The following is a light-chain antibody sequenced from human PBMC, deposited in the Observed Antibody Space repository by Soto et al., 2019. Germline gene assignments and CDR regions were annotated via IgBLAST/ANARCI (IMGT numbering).Light chain of an antibody. CDR1: SSEVGGNNH. J-gene: IGLJ1*01. Sequence: QSVLTQPASVSGSPGQSITISCTGTSSEVGGNNHVSWYQHHPGKAPQLMIYDVRNRPSGVSNRFSGSKSGNTASLTIYGLQAEDEADYYCSSFTATDTLYVFGTGTKVTVL. V-gene: IGLV2-14*03. CDR2: DVR. CDR3: SSFTATDTLYV.